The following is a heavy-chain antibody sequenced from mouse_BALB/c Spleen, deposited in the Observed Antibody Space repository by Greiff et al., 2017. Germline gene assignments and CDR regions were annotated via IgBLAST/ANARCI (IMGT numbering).Heavy chain of an antibody. V-gene: IGHV7-3*02. J-gene: IGHJ3*01. CDR3: ARDRSSSWFAY. D-gene: IGHD1-3*01. Sequence: EVQLVESGGGLVQPGGSLRLSCATSGFTFTDYYMSWVRQPPGKALEWLGFIRNKANGYTTEYSASVKGRFTISRDNSQSILYLQMNTLRAEDSATYYCARDRSSSWFAYWGQGTLVTVSA. CDR1: GFTFTDYY. CDR2: IRNKANGYTT.